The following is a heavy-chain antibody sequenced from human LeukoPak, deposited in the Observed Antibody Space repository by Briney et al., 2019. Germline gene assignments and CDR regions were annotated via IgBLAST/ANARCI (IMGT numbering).Heavy chain of an antibody. V-gene: IGHV1-18*04. CDR1: GYSFTGYY. CDR3: ARRPGNWFDP. Sequence: ASVKVSCKASGYSFTGYYLHWVRQAPGQGLEWMGWISVYNGNTNYAQKFQGRVTMTTDTSTSTAYMELRSLRSDDTAVYYCARRPGNWFDPWGQGTLVTVSS. CDR2: ISVYNGNT. D-gene: IGHD3-10*01. J-gene: IGHJ5*02.